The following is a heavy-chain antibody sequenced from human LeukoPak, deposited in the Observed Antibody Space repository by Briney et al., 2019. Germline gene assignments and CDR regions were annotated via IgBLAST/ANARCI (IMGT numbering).Heavy chain of an antibody. CDR1: GYTFTSYD. CDR3: ARGRRKSSSWLGHFDY. J-gene: IGHJ4*02. Sequence: ASVKVSCKASGYTFTSYDINWVRQATGQGLEWMGWMNPNSGNTGYAQKFQGRVTMTRNTSISTAYMELSSLRSEDTAVYYCARGRRKSSSWLGHFDYWGQGTLVTVSS. CDR2: MNPNSGNT. V-gene: IGHV1-8*01. D-gene: IGHD6-13*01.